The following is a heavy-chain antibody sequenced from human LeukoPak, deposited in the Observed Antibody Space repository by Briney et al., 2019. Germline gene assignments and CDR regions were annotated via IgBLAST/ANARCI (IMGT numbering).Heavy chain of an antibody. CDR3: ARDSGPAFDI. CDR1: GGSISSGGYY. J-gene: IGHJ3*02. V-gene: IGHV3-11*04. Sequence: LSLTCTVSGGSISSGGYYWSWIRQHPGKGLEWVSVISGSGGSRYYADSVKGRFTISRDNAKNSLYLQMNSLRAEDTAVYYCARDSGPAFDIWGQGTMVTVSS. CDR2: ISGSGGSR. D-gene: IGHD1-14*01.